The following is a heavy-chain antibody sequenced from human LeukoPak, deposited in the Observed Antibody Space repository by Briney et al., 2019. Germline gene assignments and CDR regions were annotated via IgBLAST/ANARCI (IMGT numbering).Heavy chain of an antibody. Sequence: PGGSLRLSCAASGFTLSSYGVHWVRQAPGKGLEWVAFTRYDGNNEYYADSVKGRFTISRDNSKNTLYLQMNSLRTEDTAVYYCAKETGESTSSYFDYWGQGTLVTVSS. CDR3: AKETGESTSSYFDY. D-gene: IGHD2-2*01. CDR2: TRYDGNNE. J-gene: IGHJ4*02. CDR1: GFTLSSYG. V-gene: IGHV3-30*02.